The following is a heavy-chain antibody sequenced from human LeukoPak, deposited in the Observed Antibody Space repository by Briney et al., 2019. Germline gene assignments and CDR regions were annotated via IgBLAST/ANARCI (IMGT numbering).Heavy chain of an antibody. Sequence: ASVKVSCKASGYTFTSYGISWVRQAPGQGLEWMGWISAYNGNTNYAQKLQGRVTMTTDTSTSTAYMELRSLRSDDTAVYYCARHYYGSGSYYNDYWGQGILVTVSS. CDR1: GYTFTSYG. J-gene: IGHJ4*02. D-gene: IGHD3-10*01. V-gene: IGHV1-18*01. CDR3: ARHYYGSGSYYNDY. CDR2: ISAYNGNT.